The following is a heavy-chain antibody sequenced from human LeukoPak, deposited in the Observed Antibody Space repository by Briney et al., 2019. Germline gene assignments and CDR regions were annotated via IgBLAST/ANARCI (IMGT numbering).Heavy chain of an antibody. D-gene: IGHD3-10*01. V-gene: IGHV3-15*01. CDR1: GFTFSNAW. CDR2: IKSKTDGGTT. CDR3: TTDLAMSVLLWFGGVDYYGMDV. Sequence: GGSLRLSCAASGFTFSNAWMSWVRQAPGKGLEWVGRIKSKTDGGTTDYAAPVKGRFTISRDASKNKLYLQMNSLTTEDTAVYYCTTDLAMSVLLWFGGVDYYGMDVWGKGTTVTVSS. J-gene: IGHJ6*04.